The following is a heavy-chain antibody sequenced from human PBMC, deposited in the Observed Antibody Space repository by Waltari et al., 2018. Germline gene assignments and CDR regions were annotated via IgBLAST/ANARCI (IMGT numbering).Heavy chain of an antibody. Sequence: QVQLQESGPGLVKPQETLSLTCTVSGGSISSYYWPWIRQPPGKGLEWIGYIYYSGSTNYNPTLKSRVTISVDTSKNQFSLKLSSVTAADTAVYYCASGASYFDYWGQGTLVTVSS. V-gene: IGHV4-59*01. CDR2: IYYSGST. J-gene: IGHJ4*02. CDR3: ASGASYFDY. CDR1: GGSISSYY.